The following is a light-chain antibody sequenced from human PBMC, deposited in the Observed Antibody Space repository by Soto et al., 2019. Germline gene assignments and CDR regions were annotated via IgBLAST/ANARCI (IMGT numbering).Light chain of an antibody. CDR3: QPYGRAPFT. CDR2: GAS. Sequence: EIVLTQSPGTLSLSPGERATLSCRASQSVSSSYLAWYQQKPGQAPRLLIYGASSRATGIPDRFSGSGSGTDFTLTISRLEPEDFAVYYCQPYGRAPFTFGPGTKVDI. J-gene: IGKJ3*01. CDR1: QSVSSSY. V-gene: IGKV3-20*01.